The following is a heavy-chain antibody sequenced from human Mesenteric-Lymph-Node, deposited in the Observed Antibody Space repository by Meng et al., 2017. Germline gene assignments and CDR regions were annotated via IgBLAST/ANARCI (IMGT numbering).Heavy chain of an antibody. CDR3: ARDSRYYDFWSGYPYYYYGMDV. CDR1: GFTFSSYW. D-gene: IGHD3-3*01. J-gene: IGHJ6*02. Sequence: GESLKISCAASGFTFSSYWMHWVRQAPGKGLVWVPRINSDGSSTSYADSVKGRFTISRDNAKNTLYLQMNSLRAENTAVYYCARDSRYYDFWSGYPYYYYGMDVWGQGTTVTVSS. CDR2: INSDGSST. V-gene: IGHV3-74*01.